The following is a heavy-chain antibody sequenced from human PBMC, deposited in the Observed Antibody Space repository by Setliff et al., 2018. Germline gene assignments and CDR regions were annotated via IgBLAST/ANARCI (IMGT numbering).Heavy chain of an antibody. J-gene: IGHJ3*02. CDR3: ARLWYGGAFDI. CDR1: GFTFSDYY. V-gene: IGHV3-53*04. CDR2: ISSSGST. Sequence: GGSLRLSCAASGFTFSDYYMSWIRQAPGKGLEWVSYISSSGSTYYADSVKGRFTISRHNSKNTLYLQMNSLRAEDTAVYYCARLWYGGAFDIWGQGTMVTVSS. D-gene: IGHD3-10*01.